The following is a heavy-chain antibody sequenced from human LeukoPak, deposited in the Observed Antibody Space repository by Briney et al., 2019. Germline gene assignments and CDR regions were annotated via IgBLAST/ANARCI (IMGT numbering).Heavy chain of an antibody. CDR3: ARDQGGGIPAAVDYYYYMDV. CDR2: IIPIFGTA. D-gene: IGHD2-2*01. V-gene: IGHV1-69*05. Sequence: SVKVSCKASGGTFSSYAISWVRQAPGQGLEWMGGIIPIFGTANYAQKFQGRVTITTDESTSTAYMELSSLRSEDTAVYYCARDQGGGIPAAVDYYYYMDVWGKGTTVTVYS. J-gene: IGHJ6*03. CDR1: GGTFSSYA.